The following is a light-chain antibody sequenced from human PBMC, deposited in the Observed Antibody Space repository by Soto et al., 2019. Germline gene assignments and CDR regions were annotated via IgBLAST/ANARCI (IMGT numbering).Light chain of an antibody. V-gene: IGKV3-20*01. J-gene: IGKJ2*01. CDR2: GAS. CDR1: QSVSSNY. Sequence: EIVLTQSPGTLSLSPGERATLSCRASQSVSSNYLAWYQHKPGQAPRLLIYGASTRATGIPDRSSGSGSGTDFSLTISRLEPEDFAVYYCQQYGSSPETFGQGTKLEIK. CDR3: QQYGSSPET.